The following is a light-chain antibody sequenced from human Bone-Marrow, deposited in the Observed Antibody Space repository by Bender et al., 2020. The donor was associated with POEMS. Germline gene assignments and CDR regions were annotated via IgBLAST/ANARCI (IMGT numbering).Light chain of an antibody. Sequence: SFELTQPPSVSVSPGQTATIACSADTLGDTNVCWYQQRPGQSPLLVIYQDSTRPSGVPDRFSGSKSGSSASLDISGLRSEDEADYYCAVWDDSLNGWVFGGGTKLTVL. V-gene: IGLV3-1*01. CDR1: TLGDTN. CDR2: QDS. CDR3: AVWDDSLNGWV. J-gene: IGLJ3*02.